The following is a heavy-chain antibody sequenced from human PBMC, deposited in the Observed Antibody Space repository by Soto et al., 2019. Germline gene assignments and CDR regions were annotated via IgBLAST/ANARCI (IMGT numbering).Heavy chain of an antibody. V-gene: IGHV3-7*01. CDR3: ANWMRDVDTATPY. D-gene: IGHD5-18*01. CDR1: GFTFSSYW. Sequence: EVQLVESGGGLVQPGGSLRLSCAASGFTFSSYWMSWVRQAPGKGLEWVANIKQDGSEKYYVDSVKGRFTISRDNAKNSLYLQMNSLRAEDTAVCYCANWMRDVDTATPYWGQGTLVTVSS. CDR2: IKQDGSEK. J-gene: IGHJ4*02.